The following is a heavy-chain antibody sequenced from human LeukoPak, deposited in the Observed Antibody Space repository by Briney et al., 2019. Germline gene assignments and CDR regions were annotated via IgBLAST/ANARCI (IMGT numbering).Heavy chain of an antibody. CDR2: IYYSGST. V-gene: IGHV4-39*07. CDR1: GGSISSSSYY. Sequence: SETLSLTCTVSGGSISSSSYYWGWIRQPPGKGLEWIGSIYYSGSTYYNPSLKSRVTISVGTSKNQFSLKLSSVTAADTAVYYCARDSAPWFGELSEYAFDIWGQGTMVTVSS. CDR3: ARDSAPWFGELSEYAFDI. J-gene: IGHJ3*02. D-gene: IGHD3-10*01.